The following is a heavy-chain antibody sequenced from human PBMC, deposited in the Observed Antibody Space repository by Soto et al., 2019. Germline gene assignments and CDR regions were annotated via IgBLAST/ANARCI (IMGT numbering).Heavy chain of an antibody. Sequence: QVQLVQSGGEVKRPGASVKVSCKTSGYTFSNYGITWVRQAPGQPLEWLGWISLYSDGTNYAQKFQGRGSMTTDTSTNTAYMELRSLRSDDTAVYYCARVVPGAEAWFGPWGQGTLVTVSS. CDR2: ISLYSDGT. J-gene: IGHJ5*02. D-gene: IGHD2-2*01. CDR1: GYTFSNYG. V-gene: IGHV1-18*01. CDR3: ARVVPGAEAWFGP.